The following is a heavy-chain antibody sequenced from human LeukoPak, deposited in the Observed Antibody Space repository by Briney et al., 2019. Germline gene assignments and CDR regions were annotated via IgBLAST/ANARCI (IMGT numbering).Heavy chain of an antibody. J-gene: IGHJ4*02. Sequence: GSSLRLSCAASGFTFDDYAMHWVRQAPGQGLEWVSVISWNSGSIGYADSVKGRFTISRDNAKNSLYLQMNSLRAEDTALYYCAKDQHSSGWPEPYFDYWGQGTLVTVSS. D-gene: IGHD6-19*01. CDR1: GFTFDDYA. CDR3: AKDQHSSGWPEPYFDY. V-gene: IGHV3-9*01. CDR2: ISWNSGSI.